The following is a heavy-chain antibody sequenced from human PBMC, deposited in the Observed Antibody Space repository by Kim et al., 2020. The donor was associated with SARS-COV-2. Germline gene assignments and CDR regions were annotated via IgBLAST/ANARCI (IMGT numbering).Heavy chain of an antibody. D-gene: IGHD6-19*01. V-gene: IGHV3-21*01. CDR3: ARDTGPRSSGASGIDV. CDR1: GFTFSSYS. J-gene: IGHJ6*01. Sequence: GGSLRPSCAASGFTFSSYSMNWVRQAPGKGLEWVSSISSSSSYIYYADSAKGRFTISSDNAKNSLYLQMNILRAEDTAVYYCARDTGPRSSGASGIDVWG. CDR2: ISSSSSYI.